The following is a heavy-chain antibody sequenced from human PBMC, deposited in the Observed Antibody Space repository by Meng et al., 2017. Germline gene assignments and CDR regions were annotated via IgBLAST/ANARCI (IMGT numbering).Heavy chain of an antibody. Sequence: EVPLVESVGGLVKPGGSLRLSCVASGRSFTDAWMSWVRQAPGKGLEWVGRIKRNRDGGTIDYAARVKGRFTISRDESKNTLYLQMDSLITEDTAVYFCATGAAAADHWGQGTLVTVSS. V-gene: IGHV3-15*01. CDR3: ATGAAAADH. D-gene: IGHD6-13*01. CDR2: IKRNRDGGTI. CDR1: GRSFTDAW. J-gene: IGHJ4*02.